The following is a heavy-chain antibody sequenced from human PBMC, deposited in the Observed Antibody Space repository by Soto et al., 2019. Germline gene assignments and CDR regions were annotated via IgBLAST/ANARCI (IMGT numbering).Heavy chain of an antibody. Sequence: GGSLRLSCAASGFTVSSNYMSRVRQAPGKGLEWVSVIYSGGSTYYADSVKGRFTISRDNSKNTLYLQMNSLRSEDTAVYYCASLDYDFWSGYLGAPDVWGKGTTVTVSS. J-gene: IGHJ6*04. D-gene: IGHD3-3*01. CDR2: IYSGGST. CDR3: ASLDYDFWSGYLGAPDV. V-gene: IGHV3-66*01. CDR1: GFTVSSNY.